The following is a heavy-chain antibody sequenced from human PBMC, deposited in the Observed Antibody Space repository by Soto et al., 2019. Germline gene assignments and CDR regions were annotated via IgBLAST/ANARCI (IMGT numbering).Heavy chain of an antibody. D-gene: IGHD3-9*01. CDR1: GGSFSGYY. V-gene: IGHV4-34*01. CDR2: INHSGST. Sequence: QVQLQQWGAGLLKPSETLSLTCAVYGGSFSGYYWSWIRQPPGKGLEWIGEINHSGSTNYNPSLKSRVTISVDTSKNQFSLKLSSVTAADTAVYYCARMGKRLGPLDYWGQGTLVTVSS. CDR3: ARMGKRLGPLDY. J-gene: IGHJ4*02.